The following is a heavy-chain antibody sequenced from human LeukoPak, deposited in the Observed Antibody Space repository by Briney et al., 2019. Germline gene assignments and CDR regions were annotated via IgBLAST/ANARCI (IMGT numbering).Heavy chain of an antibody. CDR2: IYHSGST. D-gene: IGHD4-23*01. V-gene: IGHV4-4*02. CDR1: GGSISSSNW. J-gene: IGHJ4*02. Sequence: SETLSLTCTVSGGSISSSNWWSWVRQPPGKGLEWIGEIYHSGSTNYNPSLKSRVTISVDKSKNQFSLKLSSVTAADTAVYYCARDTDYGGNYDYWGQGTLVTVSS. CDR3: ARDTDYGGNYDY.